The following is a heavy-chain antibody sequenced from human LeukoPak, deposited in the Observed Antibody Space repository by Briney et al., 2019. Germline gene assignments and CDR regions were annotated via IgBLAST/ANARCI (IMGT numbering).Heavy chain of an antibody. CDR3: ARLTGATRDDY. J-gene: IGHJ4*02. CDR2: ISSSSSTI. CDR1: GFTFSSCG. Sequence: GGSLRLSCAASGFTFSSCGMNWVRQAPGKGLEWVSYISSSSSTIYYADSVKGRFTISRDNAKSSLYLQMNSLRAEDTAVYYCARLTGATRDDYWGQGTLVTVSS. D-gene: IGHD1-26*01. V-gene: IGHV3-48*04.